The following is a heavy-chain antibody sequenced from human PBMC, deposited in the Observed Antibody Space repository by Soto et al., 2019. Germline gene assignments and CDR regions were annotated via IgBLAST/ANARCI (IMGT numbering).Heavy chain of an antibody. CDR1: GLTVSGKKY. CDR2: LYDVDGS. V-gene: IGHV3-53*01. D-gene: IGHD1-1*01. J-gene: IGHJ3*01. Sequence: DVQLVESGGGLMQPGESLRLSCAASGLTVSGKKYVAWVRQAPGKGLEWVSALYDVDGSFYADSVKGRFTTSSDSSKTTVYRQMNGLSPDDTAVYYCATWHEREHAYDVWGQGTTVTVSS. CDR3: ATWHEREHAYDV.